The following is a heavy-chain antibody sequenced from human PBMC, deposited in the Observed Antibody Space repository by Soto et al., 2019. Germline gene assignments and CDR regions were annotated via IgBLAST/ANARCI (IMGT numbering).Heavy chain of an antibody. CDR1: GFTFRSYA. Sequence: EVQLLESGGGLVQPGGSLRLSCAASGFTFRSYAMSWVRQAPGKGLEWVSAISGSGGSTYYADSVKGRFTISRDNSKNTLYLQMNSLRAEDTAVYYCAKALRYFDWLGYWGQGTLVTVSS. CDR2: ISGSGGST. D-gene: IGHD3-9*01. CDR3: AKALRYFDWLGY. V-gene: IGHV3-23*01. J-gene: IGHJ4*02.